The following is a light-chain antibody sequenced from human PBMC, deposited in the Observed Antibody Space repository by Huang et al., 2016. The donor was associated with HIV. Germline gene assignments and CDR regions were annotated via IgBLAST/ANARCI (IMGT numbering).Light chain of an antibody. CDR1: QSVRSN. J-gene: IGKJ3*01. CDR2: GAS. V-gene: IGKV3-15*01. CDR3: QHYNNWPLFT. Sequence: IIMIQSPATLSVSPGDRATHYCSTSQSVRSNLAWYQQKAGQAPSLLIVGASTRATGVPARFSGSGSGTEFTLTISNVQSEDFAVYYCQHYNNWPLFTFGPGTKVDIK.